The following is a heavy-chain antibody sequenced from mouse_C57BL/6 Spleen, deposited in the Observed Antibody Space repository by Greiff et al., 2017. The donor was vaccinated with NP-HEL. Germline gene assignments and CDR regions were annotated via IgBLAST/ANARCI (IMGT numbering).Heavy chain of an antibody. CDR2: IYPGDGDT. CDR1: GYAFSSYW. D-gene: IGHD4-1*01. V-gene: IGHV1-80*01. Sequence: QVQLQQSGAELVKPGASVKISCKASGYAFSSYWMNWVKQRPGKGLEWIGKIYPGDGDTNYNGKFKGKATLTADKSSSTAYMQLISLTSEDSAVYFCARSAGYYAMDYWGQGTSVTVSS. J-gene: IGHJ4*01. CDR3: ARSAGYYAMDY.